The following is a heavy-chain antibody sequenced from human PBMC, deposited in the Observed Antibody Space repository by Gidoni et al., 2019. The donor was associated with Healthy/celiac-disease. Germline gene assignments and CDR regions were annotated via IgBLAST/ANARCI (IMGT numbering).Heavy chain of an antibody. J-gene: IGHJ6*02. CDR2: IIPIFGTA. CDR3: ARETRGGSQMGPYYYYYGMDV. V-gene: IGHV1-69*01. CDR1: GGTFSRYA. Sequence: QVQLVQSGAEVTKPGSSVKVSCKASGGTFSRYAISWGRRAHGQGLEWMGGIIPIFGTANYAQKFKGRVTITADESTSTAYMELSSLRSEDTAVYYCARETRGGSQMGPYYYYYGMDVWGQGTTVTVSS. D-gene: IGHD1-26*01.